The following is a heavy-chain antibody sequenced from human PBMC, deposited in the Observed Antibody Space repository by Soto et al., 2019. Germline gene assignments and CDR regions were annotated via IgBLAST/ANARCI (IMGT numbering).Heavy chain of an antibody. J-gene: IGHJ4*02. CDR3: AKDRGRYCSGGTCYLFDS. V-gene: IGHV3-30*04. D-gene: IGHD2-15*01. CDR1: GFTFSTYA. Sequence: QVQLVEAGGGVVQPGRSLRLSCVPAGFTFSTYAMHWVRQAPGKGREWVAIISYDGTNKYYADSVKGRFTISRDNSKNTLYLQMNSLRVEDTALYYCAKDRGRYCSGGTCYLFDSWGQGALVTVSS. CDR2: ISYDGTNK.